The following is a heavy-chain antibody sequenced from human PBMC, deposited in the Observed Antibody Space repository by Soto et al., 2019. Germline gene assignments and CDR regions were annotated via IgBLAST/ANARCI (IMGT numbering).Heavy chain of an antibody. CDR2: IIPVFGIV. Sequence: QLQLAQSGADVKKAGSSVKVSCKASGGTLSNSAFSWVRQAPGQGLEWMGGIIPVFGIVNYPQKFQDSVTINEYESTNTAYMELRSLRSEDTAVYFCATGRIVVVGSRAYYGMDVWGQGTTVTV. D-gene: IGHD3-22*01. CDR3: ATGRIVVVGSRAYYGMDV. J-gene: IGHJ6*02. CDR1: GGTLSNSA. V-gene: IGHV1-69*19.